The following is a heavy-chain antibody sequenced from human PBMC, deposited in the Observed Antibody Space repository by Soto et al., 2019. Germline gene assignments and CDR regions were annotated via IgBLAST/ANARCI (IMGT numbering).Heavy chain of an antibody. CDR3: TKGRPADGIWTCDY. Sequence: EVQLLDSGGHLVQPGGSLRLSCAASGFTFTTYTMNWVRQAPGKGLEWVSGMNGGDGPTYYADTVKGRFTISRANCKNTLFLKMNSLRAEATAVYYCTKGRPADGIWTCDYWGQGALVIVSS. J-gene: IGHJ4*02. CDR2: MNGGDGPT. D-gene: IGHD3-9*01. V-gene: IGHV3-23*01. CDR1: GFTFTTYT.